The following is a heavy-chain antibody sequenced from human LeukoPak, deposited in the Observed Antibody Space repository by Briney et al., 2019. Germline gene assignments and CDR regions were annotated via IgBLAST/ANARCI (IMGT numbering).Heavy chain of an antibody. CDR1: GGSISSYY. V-gene: IGHV4-4*07. D-gene: IGHD3-22*01. Sequence: SETLSLTCTVSGGSISSYYWSWIRQPAGKGLDWIGRIYTSGSTNYNPSLKSRVTMSVDTSKNQFSLKLSSVTAADTAVYYCARDLDSSGPVRSAFDIWGQGTMVTVSS. J-gene: IGHJ3*02. CDR3: ARDLDSSGPVRSAFDI. CDR2: IYTSGST.